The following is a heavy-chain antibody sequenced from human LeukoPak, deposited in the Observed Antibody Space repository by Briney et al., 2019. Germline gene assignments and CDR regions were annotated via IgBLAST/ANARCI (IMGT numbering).Heavy chain of an antibody. Sequence: GGSLRLSCAASGFTFSSYSMNWVRQAPGKGLEWVSSISSSSSYIYYADAAKGRFTISRDNAKHSLYLQMNSLRAEDTAVYYCAELGITMIGGVWGKGTTVTISS. V-gene: IGHV3-21*01. CDR2: ISSSSSYI. CDR1: GFTFSSYS. CDR3: AELGITMIGGV. D-gene: IGHD3-10*02. J-gene: IGHJ6*04.